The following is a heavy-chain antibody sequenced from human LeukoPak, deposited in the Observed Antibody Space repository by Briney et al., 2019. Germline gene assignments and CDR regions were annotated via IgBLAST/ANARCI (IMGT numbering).Heavy chain of an antibody. Sequence: SSETLSLTCTVSGGSISHYYWSWIRQPPGKGPEWIGYIYYTGTTNYNPSPKSRVTISVDTSKNQFSLKLNSVTAADTAVYYCAREDPQTKVPEGMDVWGQGTTVTVSS. D-gene: IGHD4/OR15-4a*01. CDR1: GGSISHYY. CDR2: IYYTGTT. V-gene: IGHV4-59*01. J-gene: IGHJ6*02. CDR3: AREDPQTKVPEGMDV.